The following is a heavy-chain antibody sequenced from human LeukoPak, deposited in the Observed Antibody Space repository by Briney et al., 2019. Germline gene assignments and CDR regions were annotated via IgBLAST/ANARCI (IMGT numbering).Heavy chain of an antibody. V-gene: IGHV3-21*01. Sequence: GGSLRLSCAASGFTFSSYSMNWVRQAPGKGLEWVSSISSSSSYIYYADSVKGRFTISRDNAKNSLYLQMNSLRAEDTAVYYCAREDTAMVTRGFDYWGQGTLVTVSS. CDR1: GFTFSSYS. D-gene: IGHD5-18*01. CDR3: AREDTAMVTRGFDY. CDR2: ISSSSSYI. J-gene: IGHJ4*02.